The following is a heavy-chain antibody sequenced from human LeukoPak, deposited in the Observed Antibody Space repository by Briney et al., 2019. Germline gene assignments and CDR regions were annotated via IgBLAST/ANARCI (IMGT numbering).Heavy chain of an antibody. J-gene: IGHJ6*03. Sequence: GVSLRLSCAASGFTFSSYWVSWVRQAPGKGLEWVANIDQDGSEKYYVDPVKGRFTISRDNAKNSLYLQINSLRAEDTAVYYCAQADSSGWPSYYFYMDVWGKGTTVTISS. CDR3: AQADSSGWPSYYFYMDV. D-gene: IGHD6-19*01. V-gene: IGHV3-7*01. CDR1: GFTFSSYW. CDR2: IDQDGSEK.